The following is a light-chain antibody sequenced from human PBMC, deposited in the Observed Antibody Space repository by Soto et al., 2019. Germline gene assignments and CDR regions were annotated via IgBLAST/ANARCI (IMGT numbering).Light chain of an antibody. CDR3: QHTFNSPPWT. Sequence: DIQMTKSPSTLSAAVVDTVTITCLASQNIDMYLNWYQQKPGKAPRVLISGASNLQSGVPSRFSGSGSGTDFTLTISSLQSQDFASYFCQHTFNSPPWTFGQGTKVDIK. J-gene: IGKJ1*01. CDR2: GAS. V-gene: IGKV1-39*01. CDR1: QNIDMY.